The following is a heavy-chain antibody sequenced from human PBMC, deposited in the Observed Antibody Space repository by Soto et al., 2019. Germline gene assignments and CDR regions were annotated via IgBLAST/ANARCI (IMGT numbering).Heavy chain of an antibody. CDR2: VSHRENT. CDR1: GMFSASDAHY. Sequence: PYETRPRPCCVSGMFSASDAHYWGWIRHHPGKGLEWIGYVSHRENTYYNPSLKSRLTISLDTSKNQFNLHLTAVTAADTAVYYCARYRFTATWSKFDYWGQGTQVTVS. D-gene: IGHD3-16*02. CDR3: ARYRFTATWSKFDY. J-gene: IGHJ4*02. V-gene: IGHV4-31*03.